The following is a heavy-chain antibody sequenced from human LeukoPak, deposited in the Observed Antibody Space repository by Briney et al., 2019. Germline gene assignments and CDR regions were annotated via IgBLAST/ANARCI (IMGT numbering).Heavy chain of an antibody. CDR3: ARLSFSSSWSSYYFEY. CDR1: GGSFSGYY. Sequence: SETLSLTCAVYGGSFSGYYWSWIRQPPGKGLEWIGSMYYSGSTYYNPSLKSRVTISVDTSKNQFSLKLSSVTAADTAVYYCARLSFSSSWSSYYFEYWGQGTLVTVSS. D-gene: IGHD6-13*01. V-gene: IGHV4-34*01. CDR2: MYYSGST. J-gene: IGHJ4*02.